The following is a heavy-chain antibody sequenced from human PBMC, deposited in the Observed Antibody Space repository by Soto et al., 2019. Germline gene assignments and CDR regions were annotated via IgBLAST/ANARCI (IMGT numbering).Heavy chain of an antibody. CDR1: GGSISSGGYY. Sequence: SETLSLTCTVSGGSISSGGYYWSWIRQHPGKGLEWIGYIYYSGSTYYNPSLKSRVTISVDTSKNRFSLKLSSVTAADTAVYYCARVFGFGGMDVWGQGTTVTVSS. J-gene: IGHJ6*02. CDR2: IYYSGST. CDR3: ARVFGFGGMDV. D-gene: IGHD3-10*01. V-gene: IGHV4-31*03.